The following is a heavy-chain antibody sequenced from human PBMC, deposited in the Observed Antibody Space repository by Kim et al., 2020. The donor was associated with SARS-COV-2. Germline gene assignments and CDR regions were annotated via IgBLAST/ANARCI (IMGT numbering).Heavy chain of an antibody. CDR3: ATGYGDYSN. CDR2: IDPSDFYT. CDR1: GYSFTTYW. D-gene: IGHD4-17*01. Sequence: GESLKISCKTSGYSFTTYWISWVRQMPGKGLEWMGGIDPSDFYTNYSPSFQGHVTISADRSLTTAYLQWSSLKASDTAMYYCATGYGDYSNWGPGTLVTVSS. V-gene: IGHV5-10-1*01. J-gene: IGHJ4*02.